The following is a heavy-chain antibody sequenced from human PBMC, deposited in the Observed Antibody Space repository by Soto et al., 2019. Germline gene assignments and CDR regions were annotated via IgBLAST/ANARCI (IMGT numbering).Heavy chain of an antibody. D-gene: IGHD3-16*01. CDR1: GFTFGDYA. CDR3: TGDYDYIWGVTGAFDI. V-gene: IGHV3-49*03. J-gene: IGHJ3*02. CDR2: IRSKAYGGTT. Sequence: GGSLRLSCTASGFTFGDYAMSWFRQAPGKGLEWVGFIRSKAYGGTTEYAASVKGRFTISRDDSKSIAYLQMNSLKTEDTAVYYCTGDYDYIWGVTGAFDIWGQGTMVTVSS.